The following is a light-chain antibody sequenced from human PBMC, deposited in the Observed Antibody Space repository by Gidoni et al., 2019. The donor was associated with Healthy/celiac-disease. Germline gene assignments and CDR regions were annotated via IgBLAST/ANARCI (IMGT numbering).Light chain of an antibody. CDR3: QQYNNWPPYT. V-gene: IGKV3-15*01. J-gene: IGKJ2*01. Sequence: EIVMTQSPATLSVSPGERATLSCRASQSVSSTLVWYQQKPGQAPRLLIYGASTRATVIPARFSGSGSGTEFTLTIRSLQSEDFAVYYCQQYNNWPPYTFGQGTKLEIK. CDR1: QSVSST. CDR2: GAS.